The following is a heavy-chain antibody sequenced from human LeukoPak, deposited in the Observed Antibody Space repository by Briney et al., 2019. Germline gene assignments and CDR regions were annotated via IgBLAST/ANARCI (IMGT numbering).Heavy chain of an antibody. V-gene: IGHV4-59*01. D-gene: IGHD3-10*01. CDR2: LYYSGST. CDR3: ARGGSGISNAFDI. Sequence: SETLSLTCTVSGGSISGYYWSWIRQPPGKGLEWIGYLYYSGSTNSNPSLKSRVTMSVDTSKNQFSLKLRSVTAADTAAYYCARGGSGISNAFDIWGQGTMVTVSS. CDR1: GGSISGYY. J-gene: IGHJ3*02.